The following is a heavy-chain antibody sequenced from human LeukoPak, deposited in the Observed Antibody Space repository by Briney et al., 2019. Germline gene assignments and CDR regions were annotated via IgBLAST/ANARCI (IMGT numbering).Heavy chain of an antibody. CDR2: VYYNAFS. D-gene: IGHD3-16*02. CDR3: AGEERLRLGELSPLEDDY. V-gene: IGHV4-59*12. J-gene: IGHJ4*02. Sequence: SETLSLTCTVSGVSISTSFWSWIRQPPGKGLEWIGYVYYNAFSNFNPSLKSRDNISVDTSKNQFSLKLSSVTAADTAVYYCAGEERLRLGELSPLEDDYWGQGTLVTVSS. CDR1: GVSISTSF.